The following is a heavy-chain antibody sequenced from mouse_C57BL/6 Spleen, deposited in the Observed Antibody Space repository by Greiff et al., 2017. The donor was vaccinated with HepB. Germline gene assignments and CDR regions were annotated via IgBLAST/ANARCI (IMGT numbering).Heavy chain of an antibody. CDR1: GFTFSDYY. D-gene: IGHD1-1*01. CDR2: ISNGGGST. Sequence: EVHLVESGGGLVQPGGSLKLSCAASGFTFSDYYMYWVRQTPEKRLEWVAYISNGGGSTYYPDTVKGRFTISRDNAKNTLYLQMSRLKSEDTAMYYCARRYGSSLDYWGQGTTLTVSS. J-gene: IGHJ2*01. CDR3: ARRYGSSLDY. V-gene: IGHV5-12*01.